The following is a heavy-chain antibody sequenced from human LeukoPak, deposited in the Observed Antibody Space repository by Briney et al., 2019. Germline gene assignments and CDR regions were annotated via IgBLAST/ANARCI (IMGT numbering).Heavy chain of an antibody. J-gene: IGHJ6*03. CDR2: IYYIGST. CDR1: GGSISSYY. V-gene: IGHV4-59*01. Sequence: SETLSLTCTVSGGSISSYYWSWIRQPPRKGLDWIRYIYYIGSTNYNPSLKSRVTISVDTSKNQFSLKLSSVTAADTAVYYCARVPAYDIYYYYYMDVWGKGTTVTVSS. D-gene: IGHD3-9*01. CDR3: ARVPAYDIYYYYYMDV.